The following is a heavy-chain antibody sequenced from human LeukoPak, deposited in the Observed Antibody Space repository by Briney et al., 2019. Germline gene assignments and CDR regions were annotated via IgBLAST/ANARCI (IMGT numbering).Heavy chain of an antibody. Sequence: PGGSLRLSCAASGFTFSSYSMNWVRQAPGKGLEWVSSISLSSTYIYYADSVKGRFTVSRDNAQNSLYLQLNSLRVEDTAVYFCARDHEEGNYGIDVWGQGTTVTVSS. CDR3: ARDHEEGNYGIDV. J-gene: IGHJ6*02. CDR1: GFTFSSYS. D-gene: IGHD3-10*01. CDR2: ISLSSTYI. V-gene: IGHV3-21*01.